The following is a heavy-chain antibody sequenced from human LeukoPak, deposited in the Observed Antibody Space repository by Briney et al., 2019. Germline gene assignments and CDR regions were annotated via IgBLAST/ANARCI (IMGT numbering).Heavy chain of an antibody. CDR2: IDWDDDK. D-gene: IGHD4-17*01. CDR1: GFSLSTSGMC. CDR3: ARLTTVSNWFDP. Sequence: SGPALVKPTQTLTLTCTFSGFSLSTSGMCVSWIRQPPGKALEWLARIDWDDDKYYSTSLKTRLTISKDTSKNQVVLTMTNMDPVDTATYYCARLTTVSNWFDPWGQGTLVTVSS. J-gene: IGHJ5*02. V-gene: IGHV2-70*11.